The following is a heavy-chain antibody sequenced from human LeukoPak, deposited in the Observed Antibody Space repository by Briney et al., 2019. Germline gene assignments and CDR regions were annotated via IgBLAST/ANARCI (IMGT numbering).Heavy chain of an antibody. D-gene: IGHD3-22*01. V-gene: IGHV3-23*01. CDR3: AKSSRDSYYYDSSGYYPANDAFDI. CDR2: ISGSGGST. Sequence: PGGSLRLSCAASGFTFSSYAMSWVRQAPGKGLEWVSAISGSGGSTYYADSVKGRFTISRDNSKNTLYLQMNSLRAEDTAVYYCAKSSRDSYYYDSSGYYPANDAFDIWGQGTMVTVSS. J-gene: IGHJ3*02. CDR1: GFTFSSYA.